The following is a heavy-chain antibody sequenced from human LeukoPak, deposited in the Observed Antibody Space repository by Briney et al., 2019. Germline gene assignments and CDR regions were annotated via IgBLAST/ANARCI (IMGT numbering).Heavy chain of an antibody. J-gene: IGHJ4*02. CDR2: ISNDGSDT. V-gene: IGHV3-30*18. CDR3: AKCGAKYSSGPFDY. Sequence: PGRSLRLSCAASGFTFSYYAIHWVRQAPGKGLEWLAIISNDGSDTYYADSVKGRFTISRDDSKNTVYLQMNSLRTEDTAVYYCAKCGAKYSSGPFDYWGQGTLVTVSS. D-gene: IGHD5-18*01. CDR1: GFTFSYYA.